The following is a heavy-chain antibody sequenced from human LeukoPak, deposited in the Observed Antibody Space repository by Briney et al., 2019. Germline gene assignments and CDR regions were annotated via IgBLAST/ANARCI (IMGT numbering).Heavy chain of an antibody. J-gene: IGHJ4*02. V-gene: IGHV3-30*18. Sequence: LRLSCVTSGFTFRRSAMHWVRQAPGRGLEWIAFISYDGGTKYYADSVKGRFTISRDNFKNTLSLQMDGLRAEDTAVYYCAKDLETKYCIDYWGQGTLATVSS. CDR2: ISYDGGTK. CDR1: GFTFRRSA. CDR3: AKDLETKYCIDY. D-gene: IGHD2-15*01.